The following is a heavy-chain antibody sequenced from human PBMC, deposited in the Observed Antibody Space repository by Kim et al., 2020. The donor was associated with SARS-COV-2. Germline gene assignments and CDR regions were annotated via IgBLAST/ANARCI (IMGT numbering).Heavy chain of an antibody. D-gene: IGHD6-19*01. CDR2: IYHSGST. V-gene: IGHV4-4*02. J-gene: IGHJ4*02. Sequence: SETLSLTCAVSGGSISSSNWWSWVHQPPGKGLEWIGEIYHSGSTNYNPSLKSRVTISVDKSKNQFSLKLSSVTAADTAVYYCARLSSGWYGAYYFDYWGQGTLVTVSS. CDR3: ARLSSGWYGAYYFDY. CDR1: GGSISSSNW.